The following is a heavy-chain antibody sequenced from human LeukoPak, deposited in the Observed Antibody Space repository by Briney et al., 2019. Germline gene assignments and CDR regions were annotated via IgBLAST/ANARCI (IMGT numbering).Heavy chain of an antibody. Sequence: SETLSLTCTVSGGSISSHYWSWIRQPPGKGLEWIGYIFYSGSTNYNPSPKSRVTISIDTSKNQFFLKLNSVTAADTAVYYCARGGEGYSYGYTWFDPWGQGTLVTVSS. CDR2: IFYSGST. V-gene: IGHV4-59*11. CDR1: GGSISSHY. J-gene: IGHJ5*02. D-gene: IGHD5-18*01. CDR3: ARGGEGYSYGYTWFDP.